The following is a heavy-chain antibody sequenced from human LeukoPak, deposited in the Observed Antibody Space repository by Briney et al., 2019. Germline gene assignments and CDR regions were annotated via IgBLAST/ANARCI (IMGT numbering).Heavy chain of an antibody. CDR1: GGSFSGYY. CDR2: INHSGST. V-gene: IGHV4-34*01. Sequence: KASETLSLTCAVYGGSFSGYYWSWIRQPPGKGLDWIGEINHSGSTNYNPSLKSRVTISVDTSKNQFSLKLSSVTAADTAVYYCARGPPRGGAVRYSSGWYVGYWGQGTLVTVSS. J-gene: IGHJ4*02. CDR3: ARGPPRGGAVRYSSGWYVGY. D-gene: IGHD6-19*01.